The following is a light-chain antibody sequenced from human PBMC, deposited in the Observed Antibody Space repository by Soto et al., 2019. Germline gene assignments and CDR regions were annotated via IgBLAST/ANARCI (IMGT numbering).Light chain of an antibody. J-gene: IGKJ1*01. V-gene: IGKV3-20*01. Sequence: EIVMTQSPGTLSVSPGERATLSCRASQSVSSSLDWYQQKPGQAPRLLIYRASTRATDIPARFSGSGSGTDFTLAISRLEPEDFAVYYCQQCGSSPSFGQGTKVELK. CDR2: RAS. CDR3: QQCGSSPS. CDR1: QSVSSS.